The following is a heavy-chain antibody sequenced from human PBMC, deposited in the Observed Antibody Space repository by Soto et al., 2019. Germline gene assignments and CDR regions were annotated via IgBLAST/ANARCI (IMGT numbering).Heavy chain of an antibody. CDR2: ISVYNGNT. D-gene: IGHD5-18*01. CDR3: ARSYSNGSYWYFDR. J-gene: IGHJ2*01. Sequence: ASVKVSCKASGYTFTTYGISWVRQAPGQGLEWMGWISVYNGNTNYAERLQGRVTMTTDTSTSTVYMELCRLRSDDTAMYYCARSYSNGSYWYFDRWGRGTLVTVSS. V-gene: IGHV1-18*04. CDR1: GYTFTTYG.